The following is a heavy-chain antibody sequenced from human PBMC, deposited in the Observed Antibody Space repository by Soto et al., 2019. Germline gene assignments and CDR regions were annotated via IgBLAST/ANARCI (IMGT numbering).Heavy chain of an antibody. CDR1: GYSFTSYW. CDR2: IDPSDSYT. CDR3: AIRLYISSWGGGMDV. V-gene: IGHV5-10-1*01. J-gene: IGHJ6*02. Sequence: GESLKISCKGSGYSFTSYWISWVRQMPGHGLEWMGRIDPSDSYTNYSPSFQGHATTSADKSISTAYLQWSSLKASDTAMYYCAIRLYISSWGGGMDVWGQGTTVTVSS. D-gene: IGHD6-13*01.